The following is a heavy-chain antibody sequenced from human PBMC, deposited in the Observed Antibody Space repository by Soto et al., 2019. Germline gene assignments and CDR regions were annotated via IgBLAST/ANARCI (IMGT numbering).Heavy chain of an antibody. J-gene: IGHJ6*02. Sequence: GGSLRLSCAASGFTFSSYAMHWVRQAPGKGLEWVAVISYDGSNKYYADSVKGRFTISRDNSKNTLYLQMNSLRAEDTAVYYCARDTYSSSRNYYGMDVWGQGTTVTVSS. CDR1: GFTFSSYA. D-gene: IGHD6-13*01. CDR2: ISYDGSNK. CDR3: ARDTYSSSRNYYGMDV. V-gene: IGHV3-30-3*01.